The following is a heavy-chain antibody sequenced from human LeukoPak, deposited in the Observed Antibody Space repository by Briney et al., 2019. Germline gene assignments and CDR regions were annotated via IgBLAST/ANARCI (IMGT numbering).Heavy chain of an antibody. CDR1: GFTFSSYW. CDR3: AKCGSGSNFDY. CDR2: LNQDGSER. D-gene: IGHD3-10*01. J-gene: IGHJ4*02. V-gene: IGHV3-7*02. Sequence: PGGSLRLSCAASGFTFSSYWMSWVRQTPGKGLEWVAHLNQDGSERYYVDSVKGRFTISRENAKNLLYLQMNSLRAEDTAVYYCAKCGSGSNFDYWGQGILVTVSS.